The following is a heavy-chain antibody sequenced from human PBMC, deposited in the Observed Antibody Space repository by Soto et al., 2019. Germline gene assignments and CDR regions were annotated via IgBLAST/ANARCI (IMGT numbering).Heavy chain of an antibody. CDR1: GGSISSYY. J-gene: IGHJ5*02. V-gene: IGHV4-59*01. CDR2: IYYSGST. CDR3: AREGSGRQRGFDP. D-gene: IGHD1-26*01. Sequence: SETLSLTCTVSGGSISSYYWSWIRQPPGKGLEWIGYIYYSGSTNYNPSLKSRVTISVDTSKNQFSLKLSSVTAADTAVYYCAREGSGRQRGFDPWGQGTLVTVYS.